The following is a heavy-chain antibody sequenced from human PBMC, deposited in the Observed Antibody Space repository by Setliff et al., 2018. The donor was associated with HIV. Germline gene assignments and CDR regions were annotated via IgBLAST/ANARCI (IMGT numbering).Heavy chain of an antibody. D-gene: IGHD3-16*01. CDR1: GDSVTSDSYY. J-gene: IGHJ6*01. CDR2: IYFSGST. V-gene: IGHV4-61*02. CDR3: ARDWAAPYYYGMDA. Sequence: PSETLSLTCTVSGDSVTSDSYYWNWIRQPAGKTLEWIGRIYFSGSTNYNPSLKSRVTISIDTSKNQLSLKLSSVTAADTAVYYCARDWAAPYYYGMDAWG.